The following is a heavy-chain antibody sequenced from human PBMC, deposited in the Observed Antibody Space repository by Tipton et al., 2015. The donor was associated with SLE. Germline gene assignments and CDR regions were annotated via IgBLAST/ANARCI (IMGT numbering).Heavy chain of an antibody. J-gene: IGHJ6*02. D-gene: IGHD2-2*01. CDR1: GGSINSYD. Sequence: LRLSCTVSGGSINSYDWTWVRQPAGKGLEWIGHFHSSGILNYNPSLKSRVTMSGDTSKNQLSLKLNSVTAADTAVYYCARTAVLAAIMMDVWGQGTTVTVSS. CDR3: ARTAVLAAIMMDV. V-gene: IGHV4-4*07. CDR2: FHSSGIL.